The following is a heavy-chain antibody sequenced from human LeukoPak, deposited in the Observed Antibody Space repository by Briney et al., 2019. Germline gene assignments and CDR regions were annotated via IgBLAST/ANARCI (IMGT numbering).Heavy chain of an antibody. J-gene: IGHJ5*02. CDR1: GGSFSGYY. V-gene: IGHV4-34*01. CDR3: ARGSPRGYGSGSYVRPWFDP. D-gene: IGHD3-10*01. Sequence: SETLSLTCAVYGGSFSGYYWSWIRQPPGKGLEWIGEINHSGSTNYNPSLKSRVTISVDTSENQFSLKLSSVTAADTAVYYCARGSPRGYGSGSYVRPWFDPGGQGTLVTVSS. CDR2: INHSGST.